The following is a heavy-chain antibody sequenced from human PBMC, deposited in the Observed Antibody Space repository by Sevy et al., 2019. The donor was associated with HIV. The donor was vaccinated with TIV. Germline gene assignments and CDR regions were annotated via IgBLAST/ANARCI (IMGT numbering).Heavy chain of an antibody. CDR2: IYYSGST. CDR3: ARSYYDFWSDYWGMDV. CDR1: GGSISSYY. Sequence: SETLSLTCTVSGGSISSYYWSWIRQPPGKGLEWIGYIYYSGSTNYNPSLKSRVTISVDTSKNQFSLKLSSVTAADTAVYYCARSYYDFWSDYWGMDVWGQGTTVPVSS. D-gene: IGHD3-3*01. J-gene: IGHJ6*02. V-gene: IGHV4-59*01.